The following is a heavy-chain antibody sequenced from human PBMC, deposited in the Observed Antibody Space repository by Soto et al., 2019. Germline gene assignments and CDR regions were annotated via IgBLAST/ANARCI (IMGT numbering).Heavy chain of an antibody. Sequence: SETLSLTCTVSGGSISSYYWSWIRQPPGKGLEWIGYIYYSGSTNYNPSLKSRVTISVDTSKNQFSLKLSSVTAADTAVYYCARYRSGPVHYFDYWGQGTLVTVSS. CDR2: IYYSGST. CDR1: GGSISSYY. V-gene: IGHV4-59*01. J-gene: IGHJ4*02. D-gene: IGHD3-3*01. CDR3: ARYRSGPVHYFDY.